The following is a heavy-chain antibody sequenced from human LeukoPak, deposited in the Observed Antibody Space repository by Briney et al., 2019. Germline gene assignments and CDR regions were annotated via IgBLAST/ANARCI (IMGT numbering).Heavy chain of an antibody. CDR3: ARVGWGGYSYDY. D-gene: IGHD5-12*01. CDR2: IYYSGST. Sequence: PSETLSLTCTVSGGSISSSSYYWGWIRQPPGKGLEWIGSIYYSGSTYYNPSLKSRVTISVDTSKNQFSLKLSSVTAADTAVYYCARVGWGGYSYDYWGQGTLVTVSS. CDR1: GGSISSSSYY. V-gene: IGHV4-39*07. J-gene: IGHJ4*02.